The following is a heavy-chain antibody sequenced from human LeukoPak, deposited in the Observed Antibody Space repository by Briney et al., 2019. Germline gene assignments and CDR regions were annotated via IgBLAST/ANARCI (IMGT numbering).Heavy chain of an antibody. CDR3: ARGLRDRYGMDV. CDR2: IKSDESTR. Sequence: GGYLRLSCAASGFTFTSYWMHWVRQAPGKGLVWVSRIKSDESTRDYADFVKGRFTISRYNARNTVYLQINSLIAEDTAVYYCARGLRDRYGMDVWGQGTTVTVSS. V-gene: IGHV3-74*01. J-gene: IGHJ6*02. D-gene: IGHD5-12*01. CDR1: GFTFTSYW.